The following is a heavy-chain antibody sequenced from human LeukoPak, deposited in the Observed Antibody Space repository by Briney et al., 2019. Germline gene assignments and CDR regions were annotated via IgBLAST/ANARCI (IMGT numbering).Heavy chain of an antibody. CDR2: ISYDGSNK. CDR3: ASSLDSSGRYPNFDY. D-gene: IGHD6-19*01. Sequence: PGRSLRLACAASGFTFSSYAMHWVRQAPGKGLEWVAVISYDGSNKYYADSVKGRFTISRDNSKNTLYLQMNSLRAEDTAVYYCASSLDSSGRYPNFDYWGQGTLVTVSS. J-gene: IGHJ4*02. CDR1: GFTFSSYA. V-gene: IGHV3-30*04.